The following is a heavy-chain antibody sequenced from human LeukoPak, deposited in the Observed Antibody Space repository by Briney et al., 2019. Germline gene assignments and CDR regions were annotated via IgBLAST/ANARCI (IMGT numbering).Heavy chain of an antibody. J-gene: IGHJ6*02. Sequence: SETLSLTCAVYGGSFSGYYWSWIRQPPGKGLEWIGEINHSGSTNYNPSLKSRVTISVDTSKNQFSLKLSSVTAADTAVYYCARGRTSGYYGSGSYYNYYYYGMDVWGQGTTVTVSS. V-gene: IGHV4-34*01. D-gene: IGHD3-10*01. CDR3: ARGRTSGYYGSGSYYNYYYYGMDV. CDR2: INHSGST. CDR1: GGSFSGYY.